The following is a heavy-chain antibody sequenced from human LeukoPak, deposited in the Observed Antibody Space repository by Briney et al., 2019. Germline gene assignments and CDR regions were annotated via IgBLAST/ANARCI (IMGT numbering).Heavy chain of an antibody. V-gene: IGHV3-23*01. CDR1: GFTFSNYA. CDR2: ISDRGGST. D-gene: IGHD2-2*01. CDR3: AKEGYCSSTGCTAKYFDY. Sequence: GGSLSLSCAASGFTFSNYAMSWVRQAPGKGLEWVSAISDRGGSTDYADSVKGRFTISRDNSKNTLYLQMNSLRAEDTAIYYCAKEGYCSSTGCTAKYFDYWGQGTLVTVSS. J-gene: IGHJ4*02.